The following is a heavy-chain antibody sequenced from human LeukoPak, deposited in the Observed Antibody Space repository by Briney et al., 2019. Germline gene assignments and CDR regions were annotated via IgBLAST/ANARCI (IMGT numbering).Heavy chain of an antibody. CDR3: ARGNYDSSGSPYFDY. J-gene: IGHJ4*02. V-gene: IGHV4-34*01. CDR1: GGSFSGYY. Sequence: SETLSLTCAVYGGSFSGYYWSWIRQPPGKGLEWIGEINHSGSTNYNPSLKSRVTISVDTSKNQFSLKLSSVTAADTAVYYCARGNYDSSGSPYFDYWGQGTLVTVSS. D-gene: IGHD3-22*01. CDR2: INHSGST.